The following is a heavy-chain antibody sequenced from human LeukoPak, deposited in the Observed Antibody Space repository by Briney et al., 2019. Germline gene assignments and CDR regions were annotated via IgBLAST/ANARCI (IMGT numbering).Heavy chain of an antibody. CDR2: ISGSGGST. CDR1: GFTFGTYG. Sequence: GGSLRLSCAASGFTFGTYGMSWVRQAPGKGLEWVSDISGSGGSTYYADSVKGRFTISRDNSKNTLYLQMNSLRAEDTAVYYCAKRIQSAMATGYWGQGTLVTVSS. J-gene: IGHJ4*02. CDR3: AKRIQSAMATGY. V-gene: IGHV3-23*01. D-gene: IGHD5-18*01.